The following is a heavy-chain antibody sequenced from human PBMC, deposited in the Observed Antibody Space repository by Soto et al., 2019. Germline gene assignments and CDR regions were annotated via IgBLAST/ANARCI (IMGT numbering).Heavy chain of an antibody. CDR3: ASGGPRLHLGELSLATPRN. Sequence: QLQLQESGPGLVNPSETLALTCTVSGGSITSSSYYWGGLRQPPGKGLEWVGCIYYSGSTYYNPSLKGRVTTSLDTAENQLALELSSATDADTALYSCASGGPRLHLGELSLATPRNWGEGTLVTVSS. CDR1: GGSITSSSYY. CDR2: IYYSGST. V-gene: IGHV4-39*01. D-gene: IGHD3-16*02. J-gene: IGHJ4*02.